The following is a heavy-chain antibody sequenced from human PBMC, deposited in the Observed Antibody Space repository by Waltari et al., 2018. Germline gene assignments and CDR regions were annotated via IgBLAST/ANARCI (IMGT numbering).Heavy chain of an antibody. Sequence: QVQLQQWGAGLLKPSETLSLTCAVYGGSFSGYYWSWIRQPPGKGLEWIGEINHSGSTNYNPSLKSRVTISVDTSKNQFSLKLSSVTAADTAVYYWARGVGYSYGYGWFGYWGQGTLVTVSS. CDR3: ARGVGYSYGYGWFGY. D-gene: IGHD5-18*01. CDR2: INHSGST. CDR1: GGSFSGYY. V-gene: IGHV4-34*01. J-gene: IGHJ4*02.